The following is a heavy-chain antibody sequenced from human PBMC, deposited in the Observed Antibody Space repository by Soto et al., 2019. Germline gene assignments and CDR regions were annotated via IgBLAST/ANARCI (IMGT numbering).Heavy chain of an antibody. Sequence: EVHLVESGGGLVTPGGSFRLSCAVPGFTVTNIHVSWVRQAPGKGLEWVGRIKRKADGGKIDLAEPVKGRFSISRDDLKNMLELQMNGLRIEDTAGYYCTANADSYFSFGYWSQGSLVTVSS. D-gene: IGHD4-4*01. J-gene: IGHJ4*02. CDR2: IKRKADGGKI. CDR3: TANADSYFSFGY. CDR1: GFTVTNIH. V-gene: IGHV3-15*01.